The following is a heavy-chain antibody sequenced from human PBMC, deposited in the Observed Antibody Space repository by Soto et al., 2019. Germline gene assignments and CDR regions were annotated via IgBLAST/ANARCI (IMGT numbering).Heavy chain of an antibody. CDR1: RFSFSDYG. CDR2: IRDDGSAT. V-gene: IGHV3-30*02. J-gene: IGHJ3*02. CDR3: ATSTLTDAFDI. D-gene: IGHD2-15*01. Sequence: QVQLVESGGGVVQPGGSRRLSCEASRFSFSDYGMHWVRQAPGKGLEWVALIRDDGSATYYSDSVKGRFAISRDNSKNTLYLQMNRLIDEDTAVYYCATSTLTDAFDIWGQGTMVSVSS.